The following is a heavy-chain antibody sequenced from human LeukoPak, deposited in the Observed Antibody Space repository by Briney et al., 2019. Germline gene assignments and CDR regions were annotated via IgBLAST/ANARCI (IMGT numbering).Heavy chain of an antibody. V-gene: IGHV4-30-4*08. Sequence: TLSLTCTVSGGSISSGDYYWSWIRQPPGKGLEWIGYIYYSGGTYYNPSLKSRVTISVDTSKNQFSLKLSSVTAADTAVYYCARGTIVGATSFGYWGQGTLVTVSS. CDR3: ARGTIVGATSFGY. CDR1: GGSISSGDYY. CDR2: IYYSGGT. J-gene: IGHJ4*02. D-gene: IGHD1-26*01.